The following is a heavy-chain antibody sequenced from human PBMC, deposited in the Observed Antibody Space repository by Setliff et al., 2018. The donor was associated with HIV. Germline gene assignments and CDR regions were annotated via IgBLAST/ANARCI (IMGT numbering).Heavy chain of an antibody. CDR1: GGPISSAGGYF. D-gene: IGHD6-6*01. V-gene: IGHV4-31*03. CDR3: VRDGKIGARLDY. Sequence: PSETLSLTCTVSGGPISSAGGYFYSWIRQHPGKGLEWIGYIYYSGSTYYNPSLKSRFSISMDTSKNQFSLKVTSVNAADTGVYYCVRDGKIGARLDYWGPGTQVTVSS. J-gene: IGHJ4*02. CDR2: IYYSGST.